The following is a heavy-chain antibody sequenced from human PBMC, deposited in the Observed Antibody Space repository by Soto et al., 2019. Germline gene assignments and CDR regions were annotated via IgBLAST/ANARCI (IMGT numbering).Heavy chain of an antibody. Sequence: SVKVSCKASGGTFSSYTISWVRQAPGQGLEWMGRIIPILGIANYAQKFQGRVTITADKSTSTAYMELSSLRSEDTAVYYCARMTTVTSHDAFDIWGQGTMVTVSS. J-gene: IGHJ3*02. CDR2: IIPILGIA. CDR1: GGTFSSYT. D-gene: IGHD4-17*01. CDR3: ARMTTVTSHDAFDI. V-gene: IGHV1-69*02.